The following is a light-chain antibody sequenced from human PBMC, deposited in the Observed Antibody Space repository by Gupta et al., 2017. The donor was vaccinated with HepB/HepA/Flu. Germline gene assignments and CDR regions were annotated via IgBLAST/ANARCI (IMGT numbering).Light chain of an antibody. CDR2: EAS. V-gene: IGKV3-11*01. CDR1: QSVGNY. CDR3: QQRSNWPPVN. Sequence: IVLTQSPATLSLSPGERATLSCRASQSVGNYLAWYQQKPGQAPRLLIYEASRRASGIPARFSGSGSGTDFTLSISSREPEDFAVYFCQQRSNWPPVNFGGGTKVEV. J-gene: IGKJ4*01.